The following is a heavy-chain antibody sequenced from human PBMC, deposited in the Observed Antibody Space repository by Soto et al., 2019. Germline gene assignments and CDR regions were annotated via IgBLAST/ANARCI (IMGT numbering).Heavy chain of an antibody. CDR2: IGYDGSNK. D-gene: IGHD3-10*01. CDR1: GFTFSSYG. Sequence: QVQLVESGGGVVQPGRSLRLSCAASGFTFSSYGMHWVRQAPGKGLEWVAVIGYDGSNKYYADSVKGRFTISRDNSKNTLYLQMNSLRAEDTAVYYCAREDITMVRGLDYWGQGTLVTVSS. J-gene: IGHJ4*02. CDR3: AREDITMVRGLDY. V-gene: IGHV3-33*01.